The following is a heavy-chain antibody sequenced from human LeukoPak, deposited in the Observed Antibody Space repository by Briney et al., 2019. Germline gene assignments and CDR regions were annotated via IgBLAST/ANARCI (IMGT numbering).Heavy chain of an antibody. D-gene: IGHD4-17*01. CDR1: GFTFSTYE. CDR2: INPDGSQT. J-gene: IGHJ5*02. Sequence: GGSLRLSCAASGFTFSTYEMNWVRQAPGKGLEWVALINPDGSQTNYVDSVRGRFTISRDNAENSLYLQMNSLRAEDTAVYYCARDLGYGALDPWGQGTLVTVPS. CDR3: ARDLGYGALDP. V-gene: IGHV3-7*01.